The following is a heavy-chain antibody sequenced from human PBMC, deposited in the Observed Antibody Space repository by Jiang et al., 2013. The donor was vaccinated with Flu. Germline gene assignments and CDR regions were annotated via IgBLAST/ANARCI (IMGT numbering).Heavy chain of an antibody. J-gene: IGHJ3*02. CDR2: IYYSGST. Sequence: SLTCTVSGGSINSYYWGWIRQPPGKGLEWIGYIYYSGSTNYNPSLKSRVTISVDTSKNQFSLKLSSVTPTDTAVYYCAREFYYYNSSYYYVGRGAFDIWGQGTRVTVSS. CDR1: GGSINSYY. D-gene: IGHD3-22*01. V-gene: IGHV4-59*01. CDR3: AREFYYYNSSYYYVGRGAFDI.